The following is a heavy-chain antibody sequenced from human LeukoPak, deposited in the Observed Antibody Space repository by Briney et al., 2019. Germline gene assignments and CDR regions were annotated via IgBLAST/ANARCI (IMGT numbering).Heavy chain of an antibody. V-gene: IGHV1-69*13. D-gene: IGHD3-22*01. CDR1: GGTFSSYA. J-gene: IGHJ4*02. CDR3: GRGSWGYDSSGYYPD. Sequence: SVKVSCKASGGTFSSYAISWVRQAPGQGLEWMGGIIPIFGTANYAQKFQGRVTITADESTSTAYMELSSLRSEDTAVYYCGRGSWGYDSSGYYPDWGQGTLVTVSS. CDR2: IIPIFGTA.